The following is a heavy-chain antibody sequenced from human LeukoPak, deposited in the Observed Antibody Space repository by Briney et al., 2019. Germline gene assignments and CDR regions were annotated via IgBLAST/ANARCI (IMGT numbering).Heavy chain of an antibody. CDR2: ISGSGGST. CDR3: AKDVYYYDSSGYSGSYYFDY. CDR1: GFTFSSYA. D-gene: IGHD3-22*01. J-gene: IGHJ4*02. Sequence: AGGSLRLSCAASGFTFSSYAMSWVRQAPGEGLEWVPAISGSGGSTYYADSVKGRFTISRDNSKNTLYLQMNSLRAEDTAVYYCAKDVYYYDSSGYSGSYYFDYWGQGTLVTVSS. V-gene: IGHV3-23*01.